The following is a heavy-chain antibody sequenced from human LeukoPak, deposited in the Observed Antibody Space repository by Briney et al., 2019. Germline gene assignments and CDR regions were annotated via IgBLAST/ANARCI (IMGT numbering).Heavy chain of an antibody. V-gene: IGHV3-30*04. D-gene: IGHD3-10*01. Sequence: GGSLRLSCAASGCTFSRYAMHWVRQAPGKGLEGVAVISYDGSNKYYADSVKGRFTISRDNSKNTLYLQMNSLRAEGPAVYYCARECRWFGELPMYYFDYWGQGTLVTVSS. CDR3: ARECRWFGELPMYYFDY. CDR1: GCTFSRYA. J-gene: IGHJ4*02. CDR2: ISYDGSNK.